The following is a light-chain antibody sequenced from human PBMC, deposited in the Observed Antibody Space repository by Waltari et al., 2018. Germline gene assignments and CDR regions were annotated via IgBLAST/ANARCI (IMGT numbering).Light chain of an antibody. CDR2: KGT. Sequence: QTVVTQEPSLSVYPGGTVTLTCALTSGSVSTTSYATWYQQTPGQPPRTLVYKGTSRSSGVPDRFSGSVLGNTVALTITGAQADDESNYYCSLYMGSGIWVFGGGTKLTVL. CDR3: SLYMGSGIWV. CDR1: SGSVSTTSY. V-gene: IGLV8-61*01. J-gene: IGLJ3*02.